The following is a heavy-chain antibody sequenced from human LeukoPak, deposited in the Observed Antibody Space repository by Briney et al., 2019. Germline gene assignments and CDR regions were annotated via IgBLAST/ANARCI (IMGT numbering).Heavy chain of an antibody. CDR1: GGSISSGSYY. CDR2: IYTSGST. V-gene: IGHV4-61*02. Sequence: ASETLSLTCTVSGGSISSGSYYWSWIRQPAGKGLEWIGRIYTSGSTNYNPSLKSRDTISVDTSKNQFSLKLSSVTAADTAVYYCASQDFWSGQPFDYWGQGTLVTVSS. D-gene: IGHD3-3*01. J-gene: IGHJ4*02. CDR3: ASQDFWSGQPFDY.